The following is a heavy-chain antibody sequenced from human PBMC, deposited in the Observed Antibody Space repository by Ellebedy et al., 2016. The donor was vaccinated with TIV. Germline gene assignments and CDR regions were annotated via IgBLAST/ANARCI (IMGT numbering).Heavy chain of an antibody. CDR2: ISYDGGKV. CDR1: GFTFRSNG. CDR3: ADGDYDY. Sequence: GGSLRLSXAASGFTFRSNGMHWVRQAPGKGLEWVAVISYDGGKVYYADSVKGRFTISRDNSKNTLYLQMNSLRVEDTAVYYCADGDYDYWGQGTLVNVSS. D-gene: IGHD3-10*01. J-gene: IGHJ4*02. V-gene: IGHV3-30*03.